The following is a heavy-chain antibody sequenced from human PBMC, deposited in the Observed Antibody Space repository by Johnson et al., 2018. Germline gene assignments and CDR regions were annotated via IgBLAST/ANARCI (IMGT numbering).Heavy chain of an antibody. J-gene: IGHJ6*02. CDR2: IRSKTYGGTT. D-gene: IGHD2-2*01. CDR3: TRDLRSNGMDV. Sequence: VQLVQSGGGLVQPGRSLRLSCTASGFTFGDFAMIWFRLAPGRGLEWVGFIRSKTYGGTTEYAASVKVRFTISRDDSKSIAYLEMNSLKTEDTAVYYCTRDLRSNGMDVCGQGTTVTVSS. V-gene: IGHV3-49*03. CDR1: GFTFGDFA.